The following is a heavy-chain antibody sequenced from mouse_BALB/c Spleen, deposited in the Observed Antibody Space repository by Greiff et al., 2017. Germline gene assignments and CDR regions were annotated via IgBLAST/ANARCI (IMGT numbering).Heavy chain of an antibody. J-gene: IGHJ4*01. CDR1: GFSLTSYG. CDR3: AREVRHAMDY. D-gene: IGHD2-14*01. V-gene: IGHV2-9*02. CDR2: IWAGGST. Sequence: VQLQQSGPGLVAPSQSLSITCTVSGFSLTSYGVHWVRQPPGKGLEWLGVIWAGGSTNYNSALMSRLSISKDNSKSQVFLKMNSLQTDDTAIYYCAREVRHAMDYWGQGTSVTVSS.